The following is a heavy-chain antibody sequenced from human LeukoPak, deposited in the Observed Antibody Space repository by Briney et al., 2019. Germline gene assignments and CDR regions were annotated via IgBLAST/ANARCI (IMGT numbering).Heavy chain of an antibody. V-gene: IGHV3-48*03. D-gene: IGHD5-12*01. CDR1: VVTSSSYG. CDR2: ISSIGSTI. Sequence: GGSLRLSCATSVVTSSSYGVNWVRQAPGKGLECSSYISSIGSTIYYADSVKGRFTISRDNAKDSLYLHMNSLRAEGTAVYYCASRSGFYGWGQGTLVTVSS. J-gene: IGHJ4*02. CDR3: ASRSGFYG.